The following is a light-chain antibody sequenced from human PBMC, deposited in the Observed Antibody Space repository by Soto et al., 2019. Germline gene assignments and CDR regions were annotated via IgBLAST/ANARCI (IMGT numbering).Light chain of an antibody. CDR1: SSDVGGYNY. J-gene: IGLJ1*01. CDR2: DVS. V-gene: IGLV2-14*03. Sequence: QSALTQPASVSGSPGQSITISCTGTSSDVGGYNYVSWYQQHPGKAPKLMIYDVSNRPSGVSNRFSGSKSGNTASLTISGRQSEEEADYYCSSYTSSSPLVFGPGTKLTVL. CDR3: SSYTSSSPLV.